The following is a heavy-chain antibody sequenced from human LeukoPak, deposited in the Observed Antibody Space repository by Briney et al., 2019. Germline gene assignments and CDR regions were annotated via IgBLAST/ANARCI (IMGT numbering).Heavy chain of an antibody. CDR2: ISWSSGSI. V-gene: IGHV3-9*01. Sequence: GGSLRLSCAASGFTFDDYAMHWVRQAPGKGLEWVSGISWSSGSIVYADSVKGRFTISRDNAKNSLYLQMNSLRAEDTALYYCAKDTRYYYGMDVWGQGTTVTVSS. CDR1: GFTFDDYA. CDR3: AKDTRYYYGMDV. J-gene: IGHJ6*02.